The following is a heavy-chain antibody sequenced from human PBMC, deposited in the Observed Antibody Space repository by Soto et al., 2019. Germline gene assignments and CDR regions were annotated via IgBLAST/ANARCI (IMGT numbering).Heavy chain of an antibody. J-gene: IGHJ6*02. CDR3: AREGASGFGMDV. CDR1: GGSIRSNY. D-gene: IGHD3-3*01. Sequence: PSETLSLTCNVSGGSIRSNYWSWIRQPAGKALEWIGRIYTSGTTNYNPSLKSRATMLIDTSKNQFSLILSSVTAADTGVYYCAREGASGFGMDVWDQGTTVTVSS. V-gene: IGHV4-4*07. CDR2: IYTSGTT.